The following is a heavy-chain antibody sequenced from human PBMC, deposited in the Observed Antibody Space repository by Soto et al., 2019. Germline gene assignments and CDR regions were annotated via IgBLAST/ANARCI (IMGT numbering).Heavy chain of an antibody. CDR1: GGSFSGYY. CDR3: GWFGGVRSFDY. D-gene: IGHD3-16*01. V-gene: IGHV4-34*01. Sequence: SETLSLTCAVYGGSFSGYYWSWIRQPPGKGLEWIGEINHSGSTNYNPSLKSRVTISVDTSKNRFSLKLSSVTAADTAVYYCGWFGGVRSFDYWGQGTLVTVSS. CDR2: INHSGST. J-gene: IGHJ4*02.